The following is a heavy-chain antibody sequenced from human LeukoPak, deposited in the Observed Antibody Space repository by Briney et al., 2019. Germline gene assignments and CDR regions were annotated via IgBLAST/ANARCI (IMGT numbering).Heavy chain of an antibody. CDR1: GFPFTINY. Sequence: GGSLRLSCAASGFPFTINYMSWVRQAPGKGLEWVSVMNTGGSAYYADSVKGRFTISRDNSNNTLYLQMNSLRAEDTAVYYCARVRRQVGSRCFDSWGQGTLVTVSS. CDR3: ARVRRQVGSRCFDS. CDR2: MNTGGSA. J-gene: IGHJ5*01. D-gene: IGHD1-26*01. V-gene: IGHV3-53*01.